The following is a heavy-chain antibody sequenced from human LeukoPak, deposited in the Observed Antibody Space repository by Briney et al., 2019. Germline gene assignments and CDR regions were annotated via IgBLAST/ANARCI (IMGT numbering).Heavy chain of an antibody. CDR3: ATMSSSPAFDI. CDR2: IYTSGST. V-gene: IGHV4-61*02. J-gene: IGHJ3*02. D-gene: IGHD6-6*01. CDR1: GGSISSGSYY. Sequence: NSSETLSLTCTVSGGSISSGSYYWSWIRQPAGKGLEWIGRIYTSGSTNYNPSLKSRVTISVDTSKNQFSLKLSSVTAADTAVYYCATMSSSPAFDIWGQGTMVTVSS.